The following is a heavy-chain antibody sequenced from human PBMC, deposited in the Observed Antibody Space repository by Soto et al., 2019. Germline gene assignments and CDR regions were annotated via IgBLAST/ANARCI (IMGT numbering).Heavy chain of an antibody. D-gene: IGHD3-10*01. CDR3: ARGPITTYYHASATRDKCYFDY. CDR1: GGSFSGYP. Sequence: SETLSLTXAVSGGSFSGYPWTWIRRPPGKGLEWLGQSNRSGSATYNPSHKSRITMAVAMTKNHISLLVTSMTATDTDVYYCARGPITTYYHASATRDKCYFDYWGQGTLVTVSS. V-gene: IGHV4-34*01. J-gene: IGHJ4*02. CDR2: SNRSGSA.